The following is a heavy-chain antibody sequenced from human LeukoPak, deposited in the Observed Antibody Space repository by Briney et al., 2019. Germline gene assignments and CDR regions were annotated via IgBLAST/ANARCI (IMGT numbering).Heavy chain of an antibody. D-gene: IGHD1-7*01. CDR1: GFTFSSYS. CDR3: ASLEKTGTSDY. J-gene: IGHJ4*02. CDR2: ISSSSSTI. V-gene: IGHV3-48*01. Sequence: GGSLRLSCAASGFTFSSYSMGWVRQAPGKGLEWVSYISSSSSTIYYADSVKGRFTISRDNAKNSPYLQMNSLRAEDTAVYYCASLEKTGTSDYWGQGTLVTVSS.